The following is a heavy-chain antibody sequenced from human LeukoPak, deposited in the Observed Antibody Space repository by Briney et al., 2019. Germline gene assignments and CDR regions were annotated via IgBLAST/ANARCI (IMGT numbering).Heavy chain of an antibody. CDR3: AREFLEANYFDY. CDR1: GYTFTGYY. J-gene: IGHJ4*02. D-gene: IGHD5-24*01. V-gene: IGHV1-2*02. Sequence: ASVKVSCKASGYTFTGYYIHWVRQAPGQGLEWMGWINPNSGGTNYAQKFQGRVTMTRDTSISTAYMELSRLRSDDTAVYYCAREFLEANYFDYWGQGTLVTVSS. CDR2: INPNSGGT.